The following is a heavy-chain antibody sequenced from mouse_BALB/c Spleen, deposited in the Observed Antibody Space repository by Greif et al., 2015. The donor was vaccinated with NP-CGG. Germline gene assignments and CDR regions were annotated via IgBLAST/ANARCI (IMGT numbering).Heavy chain of an antibody. CDR2: INPSNGGT. CDR1: GYTFTSYW. CDR3: TIGYMGGAMDY. Sequence: VKLMESGAELVKPGASVKLSCKASGYTFTSYWMHWVKLRPGQGFEWIGEINPSNGGTNYNEKFKRKATLTVDKSSSTAYMQLSSLTSEDSAVYYCTIGYMGGAMDYWGQGTSVTVSS. V-gene: IGHV1S16*01. J-gene: IGHJ4*01. D-gene: IGHD1-1*02.